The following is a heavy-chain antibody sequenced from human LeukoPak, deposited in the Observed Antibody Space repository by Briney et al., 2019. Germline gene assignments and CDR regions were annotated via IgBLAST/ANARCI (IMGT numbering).Heavy chain of an antibody. V-gene: IGHV3-23*01. Sequence: GGSLRLSCAASGFTFSSYAMSWVRQAPGKGLEWVSAISGSGGSTYYADSVKGRFTISRDNSKNTLYLQMNSLRAENTAVYYCAKHYGSGSYYNYWGQGTLVTVSS. CDR3: AKHYGSGSYYNY. J-gene: IGHJ4*02. CDR2: ISGSGGST. D-gene: IGHD3-10*01. CDR1: GFTFSSYA.